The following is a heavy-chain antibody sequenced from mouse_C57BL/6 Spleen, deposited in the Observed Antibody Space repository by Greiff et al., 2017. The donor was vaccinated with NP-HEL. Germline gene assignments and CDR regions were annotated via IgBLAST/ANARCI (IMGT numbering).Heavy chain of an antibody. D-gene: IGHD1-1*01. CDR1: GFSLTSYG. V-gene: IGHV2-2*01. Sequence: QVQLKQSGPGLVQPSQSLSITCTVSGFSLTSYGVHWVRQSPGKGLEWLGVIWSGGSTDNNAAFISRLSISKDNSKSQVFFKMNSLQADDTAIYYCARGGDYYGSSYAWFAYWGQGTLVTVSA. CDR3: ARGGDYYGSSYAWFAY. CDR2: IWSGGST. J-gene: IGHJ3*01.